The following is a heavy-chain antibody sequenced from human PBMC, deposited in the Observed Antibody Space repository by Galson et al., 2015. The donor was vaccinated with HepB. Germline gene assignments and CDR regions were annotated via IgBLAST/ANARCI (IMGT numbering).Heavy chain of an antibody. Sequence: VKVSCKASGYTFISYGFSWVRQAPGQGLEWMGWISAFNGHTNYAPKLQGRLTMTTDTSTTTAYMDLRSLRSDDTAVYYCARVGGTPGPRYCSSTSCYTFDYWGQGTLVTVSS. CDR2: ISAFNGHT. D-gene: IGHD2-2*02. CDR3: ARVGGTPGPRYCSSTSCYTFDY. V-gene: IGHV1-18*01. CDR1: GYTFISYG. J-gene: IGHJ4*02.